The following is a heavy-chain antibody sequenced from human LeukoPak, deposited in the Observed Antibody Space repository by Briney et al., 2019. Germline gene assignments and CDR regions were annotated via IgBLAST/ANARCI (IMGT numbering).Heavy chain of an antibody. J-gene: IGHJ4*02. D-gene: IGHD4-11*01. CDR2: IYHSGSA. V-gene: IGHV4-38-2*02. Sequence: SETLSLTCAVSGYSISSGYYWGWIRQPPGKGLEWIGSIYHSGSAYYNPSLKSRVTISVDTSKNQFSLKLSSVTAADTAVYYCVRDYGDYRFDYWGQGTLVTVSS. CDR3: VRDYGDYRFDY. CDR1: GYSISSGYY.